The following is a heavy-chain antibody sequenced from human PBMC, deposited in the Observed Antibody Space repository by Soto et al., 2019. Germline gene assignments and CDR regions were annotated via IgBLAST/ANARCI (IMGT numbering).Heavy chain of an antibody. D-gene: IGHD3-10*01. CDR3: ARMYGSGSYDDY. CDR2: ISSSSSYI. J-gene: IGHJ4*02. CDR1: GFTFSSYS. V-gene: IGHV3-21*01. Sequence: GGSLRLSCTASGFTFSSYSMNWVRQAPGKGLEWVSSISSSSSYIYYADSVKGRFTISRDNAKNSLYLQMNSLRAEDTAVYYCARMYGSGSYDDYWGQGTLVTVSS.